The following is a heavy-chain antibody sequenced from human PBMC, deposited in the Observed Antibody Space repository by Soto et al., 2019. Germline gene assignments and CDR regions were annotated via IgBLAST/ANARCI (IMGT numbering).Heavy chain of an antibody. J-gene: IGHJ3*01. D-gene: IGHD2-2*02. CDR3: ARVKVPAAILGAFDL. CDR2: INPFKGDT. CDR1: GYTFSTYG. V-gene: IGHV1-18*01. Sequence: VQLVQSGAEMKKPGASVKVSCKASGYTFSTYGITWVRQAPGQGLDWMGWINPFKGDTNSAARFQDRVTMTTDTSTRTASMDLRSRRSDDTAVYYCARVKVPAAILGAFDLWGQGTLVTVSS.